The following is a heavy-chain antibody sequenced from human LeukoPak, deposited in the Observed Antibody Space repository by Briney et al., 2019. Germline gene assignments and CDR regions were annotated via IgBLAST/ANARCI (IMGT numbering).Heavy chain of an antibody. CDR2: IDYGGSYK. V-gene: IGHV3-30*19. CDR1: GFNFRGYA. D-gene: IGHD2-2*01. J-gene: IGHJ4*02. CDR3: ARTILPALDY. Sequence: PGGSLRLSCAASGFNFRGYAMHWVRQAPGKGLEWVAFIDYGGSYKYYADSAKGRFTISRDNSRNTLYLQMNSLRVEDTAVYYCARTILPALDYWGQGTLVTVSS.